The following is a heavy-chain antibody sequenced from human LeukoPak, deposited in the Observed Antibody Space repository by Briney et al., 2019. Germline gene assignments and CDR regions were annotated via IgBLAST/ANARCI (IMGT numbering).Heavy chain of an antibody. CDR1: GGSISSSSYS. CDR2: MAYSGSS. V-gene: IGHV4-39*01. D-gene: IGHD3-3*01. J-gene: IGHJ4*02. CDR3: ARHDFWSGNYGENYFDY. Sequence: SETLSLTCTVSGGSISSSSYSWGWLRQPPGKGLEWIGSMAYSGSSYYNPSLKSRVTITVDTSKNQFSLKLTSVTAADTAMYYCARHDFWSGNYGENYFDYWGQGILVTVSS.